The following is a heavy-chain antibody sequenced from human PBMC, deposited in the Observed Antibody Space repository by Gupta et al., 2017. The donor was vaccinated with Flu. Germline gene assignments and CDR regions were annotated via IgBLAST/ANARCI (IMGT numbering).Heavy chain of an antibody. CDR2: HSTQLGKV. D-gene: IGHD2-21*01. CDR3: FVAQLFTSGWKVPFET. V-gene: IGHV1-24*01. CDR1: RGLP. Sequence: RGLPMHWVRQSPGKGREWMGGHSTQLGKVSDAERFSGRLNVTEETKKDTDYMELNRMRAEDTAVYYWFVAQLFTSGWKVPFETWGQGTLVIGSS. J-gene: IGHJ5*02.